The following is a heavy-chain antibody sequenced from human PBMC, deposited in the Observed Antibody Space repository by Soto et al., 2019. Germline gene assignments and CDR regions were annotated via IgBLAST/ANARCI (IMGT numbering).Heavy chain of an antibody. J-gene: IGHJ6*03. V-gene: IGHV3-11*01. CDR1: GFTFSDYY. CDR2: ISSSGSTI. CDR3: ARVTGRRGYYYYMDV. D-gene: IGHD3-10*01. Sequence: GGSLRLSCAASGFTFSDYYMSWIRQAPGKGLEWVSYISSSGSTIYYADSVKGRFTISRDNAKNSLYLQMNSLRAEDTALYHCARVTGRRGYYYYMDVWGKGTTVTVSS.